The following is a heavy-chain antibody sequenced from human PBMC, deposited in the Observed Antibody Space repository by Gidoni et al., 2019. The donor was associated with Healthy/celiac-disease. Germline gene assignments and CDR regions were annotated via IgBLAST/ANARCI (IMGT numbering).Heavy chain of an antibody. CDR2: IYYSGST. D-gene: IGHD5-18*01. CDR1: GGTVSSGSYY. V-gene: IGHV4-61*01. Sequence: QVQLQESGPGLVKPSETLSLTCTVSGGTVSSGSYYWSWIRQPPGKGLEWIGYIYYSGSTNYNASLKSRVTISVDTSKNQFSLKLSSVTAADTAVYYCARVRYSYGFYFDYWGQVTLVTVSS. J-gene: IGHJ4*02. CDR3: ARVRYSYGFYFDY.